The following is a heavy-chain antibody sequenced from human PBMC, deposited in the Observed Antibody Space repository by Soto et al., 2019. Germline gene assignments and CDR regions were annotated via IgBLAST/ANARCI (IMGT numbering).Heavy chain of an antibody. CDR3: TRGGSLYDRTKGDY. CDR1: GFTFDDYA. V-gene: IGHV3-9*01. J-gene: IGHJ4*02. D-gene: IGHD3-16*01. Sequence: EVQVVESGGGLVQPGGSLRLSCAASGFTFDDYAMHWVRQAPGKGLEWVSGISWNSGSIGYADSVKGRFTISRDNAKNSLYLQMNSLRVEDTAVYSCTRGGSLYDRTKGDYWGPGTQVTVSS. CDR2: ISWNSGSI.